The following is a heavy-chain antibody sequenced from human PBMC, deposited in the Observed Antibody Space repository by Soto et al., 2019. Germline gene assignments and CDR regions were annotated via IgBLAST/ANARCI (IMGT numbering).Heavy chain of an antibody. V-gene: IGHV3-9*01. D-gene: IGHD6-13*01. Sequence: EVQLVESGGGLVQPGRSLRLSYAASGFTFDDYAMHWVRQAPGKGLEWVSGISWNSGSIGYADSVKGRFTISRDNAKNSLYLQMNSLRAEDTALYYCAKERYSSTGWYFDLWGRGTLVTVSS. CDR2: ISWNSGSI. J-gene: IGHJ2*01. CDR3: AKERYSSTGWYFDL. CDR1: GFTFDDYA.